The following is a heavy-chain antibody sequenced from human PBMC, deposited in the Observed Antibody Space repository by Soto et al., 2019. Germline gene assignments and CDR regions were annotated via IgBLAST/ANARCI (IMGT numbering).Heavy chain of an antibody. CDR1: GGSISSYY. CDR3: ARHTPAISISDL. J-gene: IGHJ4*02. D-gene: IGHD2-15*01. V-gene: IGHV4-59*08. Sequence: SETLSLTWTVSGGSISSYYWIWIRQPPGKGLEWIGYIYYSGSTNYNPSLKSRVTISVDTSKNQFSLKLSSVTAAHTAVYYCARHTPAISISDLWGQGNPVTVSS. CDR2: IYYSGST.